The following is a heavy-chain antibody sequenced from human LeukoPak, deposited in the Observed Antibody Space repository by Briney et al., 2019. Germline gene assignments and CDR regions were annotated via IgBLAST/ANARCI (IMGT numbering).Heavy chain of an antibody. D-gene: IGHD6-13*01. V-gene: IGHV3-21*01. CDR2: IISSSSYI. CDR1: GFTFSSYS. J-gene: IGHJ3*02. Sequence: GGSLRLSCAASGFTFSSYSMNWVRQALGKGLEWVSSIISSSSYIYYADSVKGRFTISRDNAKNSLYLQMNSLRAEDTAVYYCASLCSWELSDAFDIWGQGTMVTVSS. CDR3: ASLCSWELSDAFDI.